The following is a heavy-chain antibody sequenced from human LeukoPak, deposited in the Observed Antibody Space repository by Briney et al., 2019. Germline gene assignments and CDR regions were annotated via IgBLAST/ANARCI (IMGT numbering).Heavy chain of an antibody. J-gene: IGHJ4*02. D-gene: IGHD6-13*01. CDR1: GFTFSNYA. V-gene: IGHV4-34*01. CDR2: INHSGST. CDR3: ARGRYSSSWYDY. Sequence: GSLRLSCAGSGFTFSNYAMTWVRQPPGKGLEWIGEINHSGSTNYNPSLKSRVTISVDTSKNQFSLKLSSVTAADTAVYYCARGRYSSSWYDYWGQGTLVTVSS.